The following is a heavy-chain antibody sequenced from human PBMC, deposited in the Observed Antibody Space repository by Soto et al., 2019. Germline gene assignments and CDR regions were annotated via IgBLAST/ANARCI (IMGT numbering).Heavy chain of an antibody. CDR3: AKQRPPDYGDYSGWFDP. CDR1: GHSFPTSW. V-gene: IGHV5-51*01. D-gene: IGHD4-17*01. J-gene: IGHJ5*02. CDR2: IFLADSDT. Sequence: GESLKISCQGSGHSFPTSWIAWVRQTPGKGLEWMGFIFLADSDTKYSPSFQGQVTIPADRSINTAYLQWTSLKASDSAIYYCAKQRPPDYGDYSGWFDPWGQGTLVTSPQ.